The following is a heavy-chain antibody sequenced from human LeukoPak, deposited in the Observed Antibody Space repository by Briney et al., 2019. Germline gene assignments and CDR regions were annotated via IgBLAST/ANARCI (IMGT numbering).Heavy chain of an antibody. CDR2: INHSGST. V-gene: IGHV4-34*01. D-gene: IGHD3-22*01. J-gene: IGHJ4*02. Sequence: SETLSLTCAVYGGSFSGYYWSCIRQPPGKGLEWIGEINHSGSTNYNPSLKSRVTISVDTSKNQFSLKLSSVTAADTAVYYCARRDSSGYSYYWGQGTLVTVSS. CDR1: GGSFSGYY. CDR3: ARRDSSGYSYY.